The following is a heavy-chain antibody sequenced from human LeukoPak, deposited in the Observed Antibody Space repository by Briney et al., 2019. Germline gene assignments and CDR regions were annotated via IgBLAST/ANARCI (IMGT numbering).Heavy chain of an antibody. CDR3: ARNLTGDRDFDS. CDR1: GGSFSGYY. V-gene: IGHV4-34*01. Sequence: SETLSLTCAVYGGSFSGYYWTWIRQPPGKGLEWIGEINHVRSTKYNPSLESRVTISVDTSKNQVSLKLRSVTAADTAVCYCARNLTGDRDFDSWGQGALVTVSS. D-gene: IGHD7-27*01. CDR2: INHVRST. J-gene: IGHJ4*02.